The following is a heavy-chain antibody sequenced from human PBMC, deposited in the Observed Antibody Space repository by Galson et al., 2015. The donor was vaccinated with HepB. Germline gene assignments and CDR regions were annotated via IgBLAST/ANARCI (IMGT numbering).Heavy chain of an antibody. CDR3: SRVGHSRRYVSYFDY. Sequence: SLRLSCAASGFTFSDYWMSWVRQAPGKGLEWVANIKRDGSEKKYVDSVKGRFTMSRDNAKNSLYLQMNSLRADDTAVYYCSRVGHSRRYVSYFDYWGQGTLVTVSP. D-gene: IGHD6-13*01. J-gene: IGHJ4*02. CDR2: IKRDGSEK. CDR1: GFTFSDYW. V-gene: IGHV3-7*03.